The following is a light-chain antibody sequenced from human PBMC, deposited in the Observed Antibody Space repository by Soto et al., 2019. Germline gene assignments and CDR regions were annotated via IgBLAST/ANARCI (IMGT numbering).Light chain of an antibody. V-gene: IGLV2-14*01. J-gene: IGLJ1*01. CDR2: DVS. Sequence: QSVLRHPASVSWSPGHSITLSCTGTSSDVGAYNYASWYQQHPGKAPKLMIYDVSHRPSGVSHRFSGSKSGNTASLTISGLQAEEEADYYCGSYTTSSNYVFGTGTKVTVL. CDR1: SSDVGAYNY. CDR3: GSYTTSSNYV.